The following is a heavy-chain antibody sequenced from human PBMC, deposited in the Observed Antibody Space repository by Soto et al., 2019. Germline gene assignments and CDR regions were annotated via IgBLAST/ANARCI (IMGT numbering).Heavy chain of an antibody. D-gene: IGHD3-16*01. V-gene: IGHV3-23*01. CDR1: GLTFSSHA. J-gene: IGHJ4*02. CDR3: ATQAEGFLGGPLDF. Sequence: EVQLLESGGGLVQPGGSLRLSCVASGLTFSSHAMTWVRQAPGKGLEWVAVISGRDGVPHYTDSVKGRSTISRDNPKSTLYLQINSLRAEDMAIYYCATQAEGFLGGPLDFWGPGTMVTVSS. CDR2: ISGRDGVP.